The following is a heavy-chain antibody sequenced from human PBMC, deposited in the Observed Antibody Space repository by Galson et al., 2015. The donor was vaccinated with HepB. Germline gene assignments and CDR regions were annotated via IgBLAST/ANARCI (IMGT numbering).Heavy chain of an antibody. J-gene: IGHJ4*02. Sequence: TLSLTCAVSGGSISGYYWSWMRQPPGKGLEWIGYIYSDGSTNYNPSLKSRVTMSVDRSKNGFSLSLRSVTAADTAVYYCARQIRYSSPDYWGQGTLVIVSS. CDR3: ARQIRYSSPDY. V-gene: IGHV4-59*01. CDR1: GGSISGYY. CDR2: IYSDGST. D-gene: IGHD1-14*01.